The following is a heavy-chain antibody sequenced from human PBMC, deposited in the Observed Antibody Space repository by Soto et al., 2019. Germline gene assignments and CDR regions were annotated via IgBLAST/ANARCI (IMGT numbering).Heavy chain of an antibody. Sequence: SETLSLTCAVYGGSFSGYYWSWIRQPPGKGLEWIGEINHSGSTNYNPSLKSRVTIPVDTSKNQFSLKLSSVTAADTAVYYCARRARGVGRYNWFDPWGQGTLVTVSS. V-gene: IGHV4-34*01. D-gene: IGHD3-10*01. CDR2: INHSGST. CDR3: ARRARGVGRYNWFDP. J-gene: IGHJ5*02. CDR1: GGSFSGYY.